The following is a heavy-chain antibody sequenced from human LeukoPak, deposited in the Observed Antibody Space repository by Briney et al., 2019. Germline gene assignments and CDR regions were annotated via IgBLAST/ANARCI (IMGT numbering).Heavy chain of an antibody. V-gene: IGHV1-24*01. CDR1: GYTLTELS. CDR2: FDPEDGET. D-gene: IGHD1-26*01. J-gene: IGHJ6*02. CDR3: ATDKRVSGSYRPMDV. Sequence: GASVKVSCKVSGYTLTELSMHWVRQAPGKGLEWMGGFDPEDGETIYAQKFQGRVTMTEDTSTDTAYMELSSLRSEDTAVYYCATDKRVSGSYRPMDVWGQGTTVTVSS.